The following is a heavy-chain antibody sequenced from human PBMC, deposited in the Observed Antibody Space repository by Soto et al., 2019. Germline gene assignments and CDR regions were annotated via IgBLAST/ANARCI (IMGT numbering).Heavy chain of an antibody. V-gene: IGHV3-21*01. CDR2: ISSSSSYI. CDR3: ASLVVVPAAINYYYYYMDV. D-gene: IGHD2-2*01. CDR1: GFTFSSYS. Sequence: EVQLVESGGGLVKPGGSLRLSCAASGFTFSSYSMNWVRQAPGKGLEWVSSISSSSSYIYYADSVKCRFTISRDNAKNSLYLQMNSPRAEDTAVYYCASLVVVPAAINYYYYYMDVWGKGTTVTVSS. J-gene: IGHJ6*03.